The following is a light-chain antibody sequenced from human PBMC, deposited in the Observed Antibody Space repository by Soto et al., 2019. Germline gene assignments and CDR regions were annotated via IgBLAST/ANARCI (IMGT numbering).Light chain of an antibody. Sequence: EVVMTQSPATLSVSPGERVTLSCRASQSVRSNLAWYQQKPGQSPRLLIYGASTRATGIPARFSGSGSGTEFTLTISSLQSEDSALYYCQQYSNWPTFGQGTRLEIK. CDR2: GAS. CDR1: QSVRSN. CDR3: QQYSNWPT. V-gene: IGKV3-15*01. J-gene: IGKJ5*01.